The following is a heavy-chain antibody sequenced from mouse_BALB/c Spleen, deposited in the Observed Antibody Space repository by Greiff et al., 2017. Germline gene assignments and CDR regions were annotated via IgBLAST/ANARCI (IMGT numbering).Heavy chain of an antibody. D-gene: IGHD1-1*01. CDR3: AGGGAPIRRVVGYFEV. V-gene: IGHV5-6*01. Sequence: EVKLVESGGDLVKPGGSLKLSCAASGFTFSSYGMSWVRQTPDKRLEWVATISSGGSYTYYPDSVKGRFTISRDNAKNTLYLQMSSLKSEDTALYYCAGGGAPIRRVVGYFEVGGAGTTVTVSS. J-gene: IGHJ1*01. CDR2: ISSGGSYT. CDR1: GFTFSSYG.